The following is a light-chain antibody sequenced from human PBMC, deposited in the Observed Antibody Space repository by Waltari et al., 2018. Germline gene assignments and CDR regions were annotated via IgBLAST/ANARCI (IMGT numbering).Light chain of an antibody. J-gene: IGLJ2*01. Sequence: QAALTQPHSVSKSLGQSVTISCTGTSSAVCGSTEVSWDQQHPGTAPRLRIYDVNKRPSGVSDRFSGSKSGNTASLTISGLQAEDDADYYCCSYRSGSTLVFGGGTRLTVL. CDR3: CSYRSGSTLV. V-gene: IGLV2-11*01. CDR1: SSAVCGSTE. CDR2: DVN.